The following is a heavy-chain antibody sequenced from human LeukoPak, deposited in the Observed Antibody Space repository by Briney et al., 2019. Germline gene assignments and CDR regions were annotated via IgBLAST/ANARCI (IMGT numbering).Heavy chain of an antibody. CDR1: GGTFSSYA. CDR2: IIPIFGTA. D-gene: IGHD5-18*01. V-gene: IGHV1-69*06. J-gene: IGHJ4*02. CDR3: ARAGYSYDRFDY. Sequence: SVKVSCKASGGTFSSYAISWVRQAPGQGLEWMGGIIPIFGTANYAQKFQGRVTITADKSTSTAYMELSSLRSEDTAVYYCARAGYSYDRFDYWGQGTLVTVSS.